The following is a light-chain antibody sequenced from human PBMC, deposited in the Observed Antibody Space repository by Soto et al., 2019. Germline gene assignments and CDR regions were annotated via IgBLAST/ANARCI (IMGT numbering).Light chain of an antibody. CDR3: QHTRT. Sequence: DFQMTQSPSTLSASVGDRVTITCRASQNINNWVAWYQQKPGKAPKFLIYDPSTLQRGVSSRFSGSGFGTEFSLTINSLQPDDSGSYYCQHTRTFGQGTKVEVK. J-gene: IGKJ1*01. CDR1: QNINNW. V-gene: IGKV1-5*01. CDR2: DPS.